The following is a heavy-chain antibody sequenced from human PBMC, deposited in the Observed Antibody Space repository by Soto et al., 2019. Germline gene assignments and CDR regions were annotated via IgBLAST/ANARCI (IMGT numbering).Heavy chain of an antibody. V-gene: IGHV1-69*02. CDR1: GGTFSSYT. D-gene: IGHD1-7*01. Sequence: SVKVSCKASGGTFSSYTISWVRQALGQGLEWMGRIIPILGIANYAQKFQGRVTITADKSTSTAYMELSSLRSEDTAVYYCARGTELELNNWFDPWGQGTLVTVSS. J-gene: IGHJ5*02. CDR3: ARGTELELNNWFDP. CDR2: IIPILGIA.